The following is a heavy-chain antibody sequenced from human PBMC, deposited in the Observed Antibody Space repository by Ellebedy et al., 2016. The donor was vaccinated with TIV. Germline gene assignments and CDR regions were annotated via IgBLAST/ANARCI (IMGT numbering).Heavy chain of an antibody. D-gene: IGHD3-22*01. J-gene: IGHJ4*02. V-gene: IGHV3-53*01. CDR2: IYPGGTT. CDR1: GFTVSGSY. CDR3: AKGRGGGSDSSAPRYYFDY. Sequence: PGGSLRLSCAASGFTVSGSYMTWVRQAPGKGLEWVSVIYPGGTTHYADSVKGRFIISRDNSKKTLYLQMNSLRAEDTAVYYCAKGRGGGSDSSAPRYYFDYWGLGTLVTVSS.